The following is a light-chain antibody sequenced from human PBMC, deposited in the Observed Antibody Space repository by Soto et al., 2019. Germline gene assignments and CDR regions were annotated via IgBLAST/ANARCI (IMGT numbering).Light chain of an antibody. CDR3: QQYGSSGT. J-gene: IGKJ1*01. CDR2: AAS. V-gene: IGKV1D-16*01. CDR1: QGISSW. Sequence: DIQMTESPSSLSASVGDRVTITCRASQGISSWLAWYQQKPEKAPKPLIYAASSLQSGVPSRLSGSGSGTDFTLTISRMEPEDFAVYYCQQYGSSGTFGQGTKVDIK.